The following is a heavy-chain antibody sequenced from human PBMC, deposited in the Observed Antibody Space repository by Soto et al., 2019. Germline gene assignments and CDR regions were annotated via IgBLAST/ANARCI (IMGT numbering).Heavy chain of an antibody. D-gene: IGHD3-16*01. V-gene: IGHV4-34*01. J-gene: IGHJ4*02. CDR3: AAIEPNVMDY. CDR2: INHSGST. CDR1: GGSFSGYY. Sequence: SETLSLTCAVYGGSFSGYYWSWIRQPPGKGLEWIGEINHSGSTNYNPSLKSRVTISVDTSKNQFSLKLSSVTAADTAVYYCAAIEPNVMDYWGQGTLVTVSS.